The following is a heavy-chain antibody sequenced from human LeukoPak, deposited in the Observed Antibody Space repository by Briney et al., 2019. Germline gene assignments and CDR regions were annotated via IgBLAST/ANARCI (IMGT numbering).Heavy chain of an antibody. CDR1: GFIFSKYA. Sequence: PGXSLRXXCAVSGFIFSKYAMSWVRQAPGRGLEWVSAISGRGDSTYYADSVKGRFTISRDNSKNTLYLQMNSLRAEDTAVYYCAXDQXGSHPYYFDYWGQGTLVTVSS. D-gene: IGHD3-10*01. J-gene: IGHJ4*02. CDR2: ISGRGDST. CDR3: AXDQXGSHPYYFDY. V-gene: IGHV3-23*01.